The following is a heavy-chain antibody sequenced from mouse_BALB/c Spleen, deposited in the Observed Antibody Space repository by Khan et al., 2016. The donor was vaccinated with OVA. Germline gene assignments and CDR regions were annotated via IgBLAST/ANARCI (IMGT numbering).Heavy chain of an antibody. Sequence: QVQLQQSGAELAKPGASVKMSCKASGYTFTSYWMHWVKQRPGQGLEWIGYINPSTDYTEYNQKFKDKATFTAENSSSTAYMQLTSLKSEDSAVYDCTNHGSSAAWFTYWGQGTLVTVSA. J-gene: IGHJ3*01. CDR1: GYTFTSYW. CDR2: INPSTDYT. D-gene: IGHD1-1*01. CDR3: TNHGSSAAWFTY. V-gene: IGHV1-7*01.